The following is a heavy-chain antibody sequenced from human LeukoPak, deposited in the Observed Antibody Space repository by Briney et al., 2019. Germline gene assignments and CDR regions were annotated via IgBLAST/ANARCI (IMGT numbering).Heavy chain of an antibody. D-gene: IGHD1-26*01. CDR3: ARETTSGSYRRSDDAFDI. CDR2: IYHSGST. V-gene: IGHV4-4*02. Sequence: SETLSLTCAVSGGSISSSNWWSWVRQPPGKGLEWIGEIYHSGSTNYNPSLKSRVTISVDKSKNQFSLKLSSVTAVDTAVYYCARETTSGSYRRSDDAFDIWGQGTMVTVSS. J-gene: IGHJ3*02. CDR1: GGSISSSNW.